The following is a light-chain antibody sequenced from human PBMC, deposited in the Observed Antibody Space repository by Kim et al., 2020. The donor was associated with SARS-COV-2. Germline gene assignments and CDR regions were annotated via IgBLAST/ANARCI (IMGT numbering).Light chain of an antibody. CDR1: SSDVGGYNY. CDR2: DVS. J-gene: IGLJ3*02. V-gene: IGLV2-14*03. CDR3: SSYTSSSNWV. Sequence: QSALTQPASVSGSPGQSITISCTGTSSDVGGYNYVSWYQQHPGKAPKLMIYDVSNRPSGVSNRFSGSKSGNTASLTISGLQAEDEADYYCSSYTSSSNWVCGGGTQLTVL.